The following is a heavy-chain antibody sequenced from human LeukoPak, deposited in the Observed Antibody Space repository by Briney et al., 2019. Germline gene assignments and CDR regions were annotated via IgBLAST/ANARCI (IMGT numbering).Heavy chain of an antibody. CDR3: AREARGSGRDFDY. Sequence: GGSLRLSCAASGFSFSDFFMSWIRQAPGMGLEWISYIGTRSNPIYYADSVKGRFTISRDDAKNSLYLQMNSLRDEDTAVYFCAREARGSGRDFDYWGQGILVTVSS. V-gene: IGHV3-11*01. CDR1: GFSFSDFF. D-gene: IGHD1-26*01. CDR2: IGTRSNPI. J-gene: IGHJ4*02.